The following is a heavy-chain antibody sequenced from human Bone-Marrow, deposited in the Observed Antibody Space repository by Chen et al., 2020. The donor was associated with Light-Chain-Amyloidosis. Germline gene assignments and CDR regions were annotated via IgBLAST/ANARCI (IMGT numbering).Heavy chain of an antibody. J-gene: IGHJ2*01. CDR2: IYDSGGH. CDR1: GGASGNYY. CDR3: ARATYSHGFYARYFDL. D-gene: IGHD1-26*01. Sequence: QVQLQESGPGLVTPSETLSLTCPISGGASGNYYWSWLRQPPGKGLEWIGYIYDSGGHNDSPSLRGRVSLSVDTSKIQFSLRLSTVTAADTATYYCARATYSHGFYARYFDLWGRGTLVTVSS. V-gene: IGHV4-59*01.